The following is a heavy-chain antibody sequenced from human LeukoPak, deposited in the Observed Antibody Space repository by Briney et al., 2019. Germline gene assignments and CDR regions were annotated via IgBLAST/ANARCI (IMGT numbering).Heavy chain of an antibody. V-gene: IGHV3-23*01. J-gene: IGHJ4*02. CDR3: AKWGDYDVLTGYYVSDY. D-gene: IGHD3-9*01. CDR2: ITGSGGNT. Sequence: GGSLRLSCAASGFTFSNYAMSWVRQAPGKGLEWVSAITGSGGNTYYADSVKGRFTISRDNSRNTVFLQMNGLRAEDTAVYYCAKWGDYDVLTGYYVSDYWGQGTLVTVSS. CDR1: GFTFSNYA.